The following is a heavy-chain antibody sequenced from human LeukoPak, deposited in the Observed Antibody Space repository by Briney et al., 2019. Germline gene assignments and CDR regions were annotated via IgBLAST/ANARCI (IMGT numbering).Heavy chain of an antibody. CDR1: GYSFTSYW. Sequence: GESLKISCKGSGYSFTSYWIGWVRQMPGKGLEWMGIIYPGDSDPRYSPSFQGQVTISADKSISTAYLQWSSLKSSEPPLYYCARSLDYGGNVSWLDPWGQGTLVTVSS. J-gene: IGHJ5*02. CDR2: IYPGDSDP. CDR3: ARSLDYGGNVSWLDP. V-gene: IGHV5-51*01. D-gene: IGHD4-23*01.